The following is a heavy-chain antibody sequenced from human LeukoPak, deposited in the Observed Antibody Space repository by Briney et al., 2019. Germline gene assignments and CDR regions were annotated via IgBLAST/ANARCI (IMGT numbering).Heavy chain of an antibody. D-gene: IGHD2-21*02. CDR3: AKWGPECGGDCYRGGFDY. Sequence: PGGALRLSFVASEFTFIIYAMHWVRQARGRGLEGVAVISYVGDEKYYADSVKGRFTISRDNSKNTLYLQMNSLRAEDTAVYYCAKWGPECGGDCYRGGFDYWGQGTPVTVSS. J-gene: IGHJ4*02. V-gene: IGHV3-30*04. CDR2: ISYVGDEK. CDR1: EFTFIIYA.